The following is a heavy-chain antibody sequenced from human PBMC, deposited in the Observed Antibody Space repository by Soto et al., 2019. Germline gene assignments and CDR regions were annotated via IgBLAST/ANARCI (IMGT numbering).Heavy chain of an antibody. CDR2: ISSGAGT. J-gene: IGHJ4*02. Sequence: PGGSLRLSCAVSGFTVSSNYMRWLRQAPGKGLEWVALISSGAGTYYAESVKGRFTISRDNSKNMVYLQMNSLRAEDTAVYYCVRERIAAAGTRVFDYWGQGTLVTVSS. D-gene: IGHD6-13*01. CDR3: VRERIAAAGTRVFDY. CDR1: GFTVSSNY. V-gene: IGHV3-53*01.